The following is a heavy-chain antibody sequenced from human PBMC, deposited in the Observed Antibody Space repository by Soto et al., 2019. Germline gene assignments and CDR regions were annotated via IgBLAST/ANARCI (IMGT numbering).Heavy chain of an antibody. CDR2: IVVGSGNT. D-gene: IGHD3-10*01. CDR3: AAAGTDYYYYYGMDV. CDR1: GFTFTSSA. V-gene: IGHV1-58*02. J-gene: IGHJ6*02. Sequence: ASVKVSCKASGFTFTSSAMQWVRQARGQRLEWIGWIVVGSGNTNYAQKFQERVTITRDMSTSTAYMELSSLRSEDTAVYYCAAAGTDYYYYYGMDVWGQGTTVTVSS.